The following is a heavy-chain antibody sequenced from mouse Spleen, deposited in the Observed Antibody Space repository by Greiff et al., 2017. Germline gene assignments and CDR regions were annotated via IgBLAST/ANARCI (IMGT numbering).Heavy chain of an antibody. Sequence: EVKVEESGGGLVKPGGSLKLSCAASGFTFSSYTMSWVRQTPAKRLEWVATISSGGGNTYYPDSVKGRFTISRDNARNTLYLQMSSLRSEDTAMYYCARLSNYAMDYWGQGTSVTVSS. CDR3: ARLSNYAMDY. J-gene: IGHJ4*01. D-gene: IGHD1-1*01. V-gene: IGHV5-9*04. CDR2: ISSGGGNT. CDR1: GFTFSSYT.